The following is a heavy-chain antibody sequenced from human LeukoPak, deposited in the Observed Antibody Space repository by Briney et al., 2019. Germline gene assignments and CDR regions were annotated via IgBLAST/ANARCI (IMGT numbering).Heavy chain of an antibody. CDR1: RFTFLCYA. J-gene: IGHJ4*02. Sequence: PGGSLRLSRPSSRFTFLCYAMSWVRQAPGKGLEWVSAIRSDGSITNYADSVKGRFTISRDNSKNTLDLQMNSLRADDTAVYHCAKRSCSGGSCNFDYWGQGTLVTVSS. D-gene: IGHD2-15*01. CDR3: AKRSCSGGSCNFDY. CDR2: IRSDGSIT. V-gene: IGHV3-23*01.